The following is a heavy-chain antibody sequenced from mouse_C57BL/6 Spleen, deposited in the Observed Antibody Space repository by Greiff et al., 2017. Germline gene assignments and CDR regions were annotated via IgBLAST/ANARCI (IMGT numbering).Heavy chain of an antibody. V-gene: IGHV5-16*01. CDR2: INYDGSST. CDR1: GFTFSDYY. Sequence: EVKVVESEGGLVQPGSSMKLSCTASGFTFSDYYMAWVRQVPEKGLEWVANINYDGSSTYYLDSLKSRFIISSDNAKNILYLQMSRLKSEDTATYYCARDGGYYDYDGYAMDYWGQGTSVTVSS. J-gene: IGHJ4*01. CDR3: ARDGGYYDYDGYAMDY. D-gene: IGHD2-4*01.